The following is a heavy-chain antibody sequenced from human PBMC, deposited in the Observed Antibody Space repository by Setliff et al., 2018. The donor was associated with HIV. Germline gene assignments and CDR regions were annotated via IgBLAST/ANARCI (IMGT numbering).Heavy chain of an antibody. J-gene: IGHJ4*02. V-gene: IGHV3-74*01. D-gene: IGHD1-26*01. CDR1: GFTFSSYW. CDR2: INSDGSST. CDR3: ARVKPHLRRSGTYWIVDY. Sequence: GESLKISCAASGFTFSSYWMHWVRQAPGKGLVWVSRINSDGSSTSYADSVKGRFTISRDDAKNTLYLQMNSLRAEDTAVYYCARVKPHLRRSGTYWIVDYWGQGTLVTVSS.